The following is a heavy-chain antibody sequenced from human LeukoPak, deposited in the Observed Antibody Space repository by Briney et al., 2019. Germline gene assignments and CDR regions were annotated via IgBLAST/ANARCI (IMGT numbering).Heavy chain of an antibody. V-gene: IGHV4-30-2*01. CDR2: IYHSGST. CDR3: ASSTSRSGYYYYYYYGMDV. J-gene: IGHJ6*02. D-gene: IGHD3-3*01. Sequence: SETLSLTCAVSGGSISSGGYSWSWIRQPPGKGLEWIGYIYHSGSTYYNPSLKSRVTISVDRSKNQFSLKLSSVTAADTAVYYCASSTSRSGYYYYYYYGMDVWGQGTTVTVS. CDR1: GGSISSGGYS.